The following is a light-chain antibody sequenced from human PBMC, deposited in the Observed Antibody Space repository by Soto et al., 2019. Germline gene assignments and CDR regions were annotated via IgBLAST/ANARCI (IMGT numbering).Light chain of an antibody. CDR1: QSVSSY. CDR3: QQRSNWAIT. J-gene: IGKJ5*01. V-gene: IGKV3-11*01. CDR2: DAY. Sequence: EIVLTQSPATLSLSPGERATLSCRASQSVSSYLAWYQQKPGQAPRLLIYDAYNRATGIPARFSGSGSGTEFTLTISSLEPEDFAVYYCQQRSNWAITFGQGTRLEIK.